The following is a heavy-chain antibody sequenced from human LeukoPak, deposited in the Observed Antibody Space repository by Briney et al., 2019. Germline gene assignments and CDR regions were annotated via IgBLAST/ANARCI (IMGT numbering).Heavy chain of an antibody. J-gene: IGHJ4*02. CDR3: ARERSGTSAHGY. V-gene: IGHV4-4*07. D-gene: IGHD3-10*01. CDR1: GDSISSYY. CDR2: IHPSGST. Sequence: SETLSLTCTVSGDSISSYYWSWIRQPAGKGLEWIGRIHPSGSTNYNPSLKSRVTLSVDTSKNQFSLKLSSVTAADTAVYYCARERSGTSAHGYWGQGTLVTVSS.